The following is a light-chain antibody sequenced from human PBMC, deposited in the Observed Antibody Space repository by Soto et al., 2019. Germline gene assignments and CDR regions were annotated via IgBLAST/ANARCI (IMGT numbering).Light chain of an antibody. CDR3: QQYNNWPPLT. J-gene: IGKJ4*01. CDR1: QSVSSN. V-gene: IGKV3-15*01. Sequence: EIVMTQSPATLSVSPGERATLSCRASQSVSSNLAWYQQKPGHAPRLLIYGASTRATGIPARFSGSGSGTEFTLTISSLQSEDFAVYYCQQYNNWPPLTFGGWTKVEIK. CDR2: GAS.